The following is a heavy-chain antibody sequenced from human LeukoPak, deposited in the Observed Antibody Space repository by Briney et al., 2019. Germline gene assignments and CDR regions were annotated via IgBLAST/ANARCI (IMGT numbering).Heavy chain of an antibody. V-gene: IGHV4-39*01. J-gene: IGHJ4*02. Sequence: AETLSLTCAVSGGSVTTTNFDWAWIRQPPGQGWERIATISSSGKSYYNPYLMSRVTISVDTSKNQFSLDVTSVTAADTSLFYCARFKGGTGFDYWGRGILVIVS. CDR2: ISSSGKS. D-gene: IGHD1-26*01. CDR3: ARFKGGTGFDY. CDR1: GGSVTTTNFD.